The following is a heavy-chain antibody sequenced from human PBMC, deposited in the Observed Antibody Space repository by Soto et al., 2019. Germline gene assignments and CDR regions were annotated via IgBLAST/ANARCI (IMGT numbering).Heavy chain of an antibody. Sequence: LRLSCAASGFTFSSCAMHWVRQAPGKGLEWVAVISYDGSNKYYADSVKGRFTISRDNSKNTLYLQMNSLRAEDTAVYYCAREEEGSGSYYYPLYYYYYGMDVWGQGTTVTVSS. CDR3: AREEEGSGSYYYPLYYYYYGMDV. V-gene: IGHV3-30-3*01. CDR1: GFTFSSCA. D-gene: IGHD3-10*01. J-gene: IGHJ6*02. CDR2: ISYDGSNK.